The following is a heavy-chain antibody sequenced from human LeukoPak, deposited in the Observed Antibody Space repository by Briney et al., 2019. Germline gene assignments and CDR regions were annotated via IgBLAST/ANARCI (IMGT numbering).Heavy chain of an antibody. Sequence: GGSLRLSCAASGFTFSSYWMSWVRQAPGKGLEWVANIKQDGSEKYYVDSVKGRFTISRDNAKNSLYLQMNSLRAEDTAVYYCARDREAVADYYFDYWGQGTLATVSS. CDR2: IKQDGSEK. V-gene: IGHV3-7*01. CDR1: GFTFSSYW. D-gene: IGHD6-19*01. J-gene: IGHJ4*02. CDR3: ARDREAVADYYFDY.